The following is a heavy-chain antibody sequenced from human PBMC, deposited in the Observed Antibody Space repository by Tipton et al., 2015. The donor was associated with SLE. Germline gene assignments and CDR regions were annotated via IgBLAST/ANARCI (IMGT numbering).Heavy chain of an antibody. CDR1: GGSISSYY. J-gene: IGHJ3*02. CDR3: AGAQYNSCGCLAYDI. D-gene: IGHD3-22*01. Sequence: LRLSCTVSGGSISSYYWSWIRQPPGKGLEWIGYIYYSGSTNYNPSLKSRVTISVDTSKNQFSLKLSSVTAADTAVYYCAGAQYNSCGCLAYDIWGQGTVVTVSS. CDR2: IYYSGST. V-gene: IGHV4-59*01.